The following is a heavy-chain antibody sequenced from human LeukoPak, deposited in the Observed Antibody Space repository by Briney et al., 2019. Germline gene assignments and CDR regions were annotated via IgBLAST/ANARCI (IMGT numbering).Heavy chain of an antibody. V-gene: IGHV4-31*03. Sequence: SETLSLTCTVSGGSISSGGYYWSWIRQHPGKGLEWIGYIYYSGSTYYNPSLKSRVTISVDTSKNQFSLKLSSVTAADTAVYCCARKERSYYDSSGTFDYWGQGTLVTVSS. CDR1: GGSISSGGYY. J-gene: IGHJ4*02. D-gene: IGHD3-22*01. CDR2: IYYSGST. CDR3: ARKERSYYDSSGTFDY.